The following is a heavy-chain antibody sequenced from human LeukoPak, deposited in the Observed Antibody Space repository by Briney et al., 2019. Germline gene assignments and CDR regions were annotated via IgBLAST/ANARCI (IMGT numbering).Heavy chain of an antibody. Sequence: GGSLRLSCAASGFDFSSNWMHWARHAPGQGLVWVSRIKGDGISTNYADSVKGRFTISRDIAKNTLYLQMNSLRAEDTGVYYCAKAPPYKKYFDYWGQGTLVTVSS. CDR1: GFDFSSNW. V-gene: IGHV3-74*01. J-gene: IGHJ4*02. D-gene: IGHD1-1*01. CDR3: AKAPPYKKYFDY. CDR2: IKGDGIST.